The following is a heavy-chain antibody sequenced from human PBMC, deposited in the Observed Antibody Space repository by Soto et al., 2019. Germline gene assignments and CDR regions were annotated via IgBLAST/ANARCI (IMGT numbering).Heavy chain of an antibody. CDR3: ARAGVAATGSGEYATDV. D-gene: IGHD6-13*01. V-gene: IGHV1-2*02. CDR2: INPNKGVT. CDR1: VDTFTGYY. J-gene: IGHJ6*02. Sequence: ASVKVSCKASVDTFTGYYMHWVRQAPGQGLEWMGWINPNKGVTKFAQKFQGRVTMTRDTSISTAYMELSRLRSDDTAVYYCARAGVAATGSGEYATDVWGQGTTVTVSS.